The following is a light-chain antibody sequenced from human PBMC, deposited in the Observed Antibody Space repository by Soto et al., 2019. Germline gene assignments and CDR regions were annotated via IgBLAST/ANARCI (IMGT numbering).Light chain of an antibody. Sequence: QSVLTQPASVSGSPGQSITISCTGTNSDVGGYNYVSWYQQHPGKAPKVMIYEVNNRPSGVSHRFSGSKSGNTASLTISGLQAEDEADYYCSSYSSSSTQVVFGGGTKLTVL. V-gene: IGLV2-14*01. CDR3: SSYSSSSTQVV. CDR2: EVN. CDR1: NSDVGGYNY. J-gene: IGLJ2*01.